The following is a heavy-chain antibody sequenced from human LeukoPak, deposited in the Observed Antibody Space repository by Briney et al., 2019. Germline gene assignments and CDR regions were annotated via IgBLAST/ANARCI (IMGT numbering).Heavy chain of an antibody. CDR2: IYTSGST. CDR1: GGSISSYY. Sequence: PSETLSLICTVSGGSISSYYWSWIRQPAGKGLEWIGRIYTSGSTNYNPSLKSRVTMSVDTSKNQFSLKLSSVTAADTAVYYCARESKAKDYYYGMDVWGQGTTVTVSS. J-gene: IGHJ6*02. V-gene: IGHV4-4*07. CDR3: ARESKAKDYYYGMDV.